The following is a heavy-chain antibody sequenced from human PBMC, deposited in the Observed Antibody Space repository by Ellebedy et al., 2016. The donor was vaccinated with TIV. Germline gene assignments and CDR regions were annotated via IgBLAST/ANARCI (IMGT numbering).Heavy chain of an antibody. D-gene: IGHD3-9*01. CDR3: VRDAPVLRYFDWQLKDDY. J-gene: IGHJ4*02. Sequence: GGSLRLSCAVSGLSFRSYWMTCVRQAPGKGLEYVSAISSNGGSTYHADSVRGRFTLSRDNSKNSVYLQMVSLRAEDTAIYYCVRDAPVLRYFDWQLKDDYWGQGTLVTVSS. CDR2: ISSNGGST. CDR1: GLSFRSYW. V-gene: IGHV3-23*01.